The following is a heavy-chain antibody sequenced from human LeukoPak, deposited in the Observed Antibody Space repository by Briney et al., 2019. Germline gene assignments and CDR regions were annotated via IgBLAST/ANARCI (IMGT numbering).Heavy chain of an antibody. CDR3: ARDRGYSTFDY. V-gene: IGHV3-7*01. J-gene: IGHJ4*02. D-gene: IGHD4-23*01. CDR2: IKEDGSEV. CDR1: AFTFSNYW. Sequence: GGSLRLSCAASAFTFSNYWMSWVRQAPGKGLEWVANIKEDGSEVNYVDSVKGRLTISRDNAKNSLYLQMNSLRVDDTAVYYCARDRGYSTFDYWGQGTLVTVSS.